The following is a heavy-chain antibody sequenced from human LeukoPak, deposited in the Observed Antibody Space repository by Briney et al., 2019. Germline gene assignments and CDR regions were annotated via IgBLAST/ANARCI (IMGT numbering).Heavy chain of an antibody. CDR1: GFIFSNYG. J-gene: IGHJ4*02. Sequence: QSGGSLRLSREVSGFIFSNYGMHWVRQAPGKGLEWVALIWYDGRTKFHADSVKGRFTISRDNSANTLYLQMSSLRVEDTAVYYCAREWGRIAVAGGPGYWGQGALVTVSS. V-gene: IGHV3-33*01. CDR2: IWYDGRTK. CDR3: AREWGRIAVAGGPGY. D-gene: IGHD6-19*01.